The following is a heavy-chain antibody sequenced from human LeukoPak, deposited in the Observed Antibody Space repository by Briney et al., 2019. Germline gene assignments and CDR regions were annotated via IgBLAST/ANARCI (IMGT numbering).Heavy chain of an antibody. D-gene: IGHD6-6*01. CDR1: GGSFSGYY. V-gene: IGHV4-34*01. J-gene: IGHJ6*02. Sequence: SETLSLTCAVYGGSFSGYYWSWIRQPPGKGLEWIGEINHNGSTNYNPSLKSRVTISVDTSKNQFSLKLSSVTAADTAVYYCARGSSSPWGGYYYYGMDVWGQGTTVTVSS. CDR3: ARGSSSPWGGYYYYGMDV. CDR2: INHNGST.